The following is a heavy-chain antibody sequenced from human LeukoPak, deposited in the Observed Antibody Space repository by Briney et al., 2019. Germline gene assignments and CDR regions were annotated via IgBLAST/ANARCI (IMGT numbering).Heavy chain of an antibody. D-gene: IGHD6-25*01. CDR3: ARRLPQSYYYGMDV. V-gene: IGHV1-18*04. J-gene: IGHJ6*02. Sequence: ASVKVSCKASGYTFTGYYMHWVRQAPGQGLEWMGWISAYNGNTNYAQKLQGRVTMTTDTSTSTAYMELRSLRSDDTAVYYCARRLPQSYYYGMDVWGQGTTVTVSS. CDR2: ISAYNGNT. CDR1: GYTFTGYY.